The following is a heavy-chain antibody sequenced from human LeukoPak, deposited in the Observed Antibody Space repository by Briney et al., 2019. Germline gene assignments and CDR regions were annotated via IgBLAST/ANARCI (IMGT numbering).Heavy chain of an antibody. Sequence: GGSLRLSCAASGFTVSNNYMSWVRQAPGKGLEWVSVIYSGDNTYYLESVKGRFTISRDNSKNTLFLQMNRLRAEDTGVNDCAGRRVLDASFDYWGQGTLVTVFS. CDR3: AGRRVLDASFDY. D-gene: IGHD3-16*01. J-gene: IGHJ4*02. V-gene: IGHV3-66*02. CDR2: IYSGDNT. CDR1: GFTVSNNY.